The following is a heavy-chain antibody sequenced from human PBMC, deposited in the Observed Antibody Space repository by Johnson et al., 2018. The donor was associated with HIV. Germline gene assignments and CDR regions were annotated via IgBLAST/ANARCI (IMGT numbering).Heavy chain of an antibody. V-gene: IGHV3-9*01. Sequence: VQVVESGGGLVQPGRSLRLSCSASGFTFDDYAMNWVRQAPGKGLEWVSGISWNSGSIGYADSVKGRFTISRDNAKNSLYLQMNSLRAEDTAVYYCARERPGSGYDWGDAFDIWGQGTMVTVSS. CDR2: ISWNSGSI. CDR3: ARERPGSGYDWGDAFDI. J-gene: IGHJ3*02. CDR1: GFTFDDYA. D-gene: IGHD5-12*01.